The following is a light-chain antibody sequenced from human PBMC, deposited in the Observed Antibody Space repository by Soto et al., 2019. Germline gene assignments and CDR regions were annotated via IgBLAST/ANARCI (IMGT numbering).Light chain of an antibody. Sequence: MSESRCTRLEFVVDRVTINNRASQSISSWLAWYQQKPGKAPKLLIYDASNLESGVPSRFSGSGSGTEFPLTISSLQSEDFAVYHCQQYTNWPPLAFGQGTRLEI. J-gene: IGKJ5*01. CDR2: DAS. CDR3: QQYTNWPPLA. CDR1: QSISSW. V-gene: IGKV1-5*01.